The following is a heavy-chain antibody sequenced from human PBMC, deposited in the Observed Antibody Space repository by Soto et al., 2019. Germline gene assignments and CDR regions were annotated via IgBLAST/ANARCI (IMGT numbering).Heavy chain of an antibody. J-gene: IGHJ6*02. CDR3: ARVRDCSGGSCYPGGMDV. V-gene: IGHV1-2*04. CDR2: INPNSGGT. Sequence: ASVKVSCKASGYTFTGYYMHWVRQAPGQGLEWMGWINPNSGGTNYAQKFQGWVTMTRDTSISTAYMELSRLRSDDTAVYYCARVRDCSGGSCYPGGMDVWGQGTTVTV. D-gene: IGHD2-15*01. CDR1: GYTFTGYY.